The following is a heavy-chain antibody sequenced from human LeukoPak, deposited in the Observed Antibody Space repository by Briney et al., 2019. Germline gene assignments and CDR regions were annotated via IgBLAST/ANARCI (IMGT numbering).Heavy chain of an antibody. CDR2: IYTSGST. Sequence: SETLSLTCTVSGGSISSYYWSWIRQPAGKGLEWIGRIYTSGSTNYNPSLKSRVTMSVDTSKNQFSLKLSSVTAADTAVYYCAVNIVVVPAAIDYYMDVWGKGTTVTVSS. CDR3: AVNIVVVPAAIDYYMDV. D-gene: IGHD2-2*02. CDR1: GGSISSYY. J-gene: IGHJ6*03. V-gene: IGHV4-4*07.